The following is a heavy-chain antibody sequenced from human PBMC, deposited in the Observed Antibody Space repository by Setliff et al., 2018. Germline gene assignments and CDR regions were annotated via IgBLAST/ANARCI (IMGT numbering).Heavy chain of an antibody. D-gene: IGHD3-3*01. CDR3: AKSFDSRGYYFPEY. CDR2: INSEGEFT. J-gene: IGHJ4*02. V-gene: IGHV3-64*01. Sequence: PGGSLRLSCVASGFNFSNFGMHWVRQAPGKGLQHISTINSEGEFTSYANSVKGRFTVSRDNSKNTLYLQMGSLRAEDMGFYFCAKSFDSRGYYFPEYWGQGALVTVSS. CDR1: GFNFSNFG.